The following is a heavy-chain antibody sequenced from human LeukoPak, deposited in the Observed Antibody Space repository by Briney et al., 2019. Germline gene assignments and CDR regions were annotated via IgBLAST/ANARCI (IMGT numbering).Heavy chain of an antibody. CDR1: GGTFSSYA. D-gene: IGHD5-24*01. V-gene: IGHV1-69*13. J-gene: IGHJ5*02. Sequence: GASVKVSCTASGGTFSSYAISWVRQAPGQGLEWMGGIIPIFGTANYAQKFQGRVTITADESTSTAYMELSSLRSEDTAVYYCASHFPFRDGYNPPYNWFDPWGQGTLVTVSS. CDR2: IIPIFGTA. CDR3: ASHFPFRDGYNPPYNWFDP.